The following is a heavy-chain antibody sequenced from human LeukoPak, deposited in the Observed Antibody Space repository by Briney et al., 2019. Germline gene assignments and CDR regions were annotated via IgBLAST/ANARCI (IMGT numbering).Heavy chain of an antibody. CDR1: GFTFSSYA. V-gene: IGHV3-23*01. D-gene: IGHD3-22*01. CDR3: AKGSYYYDSADYFDY. J-gene: IGHJ4*02. CDR2: LSGSGGNT. Sequence: GGSLRLSCAASGFTFSSYAMSWVRQAPGKGLEWVSTLSGSGGNTYYADSVKGRVTISRDNSKNTLYLQMNSLRAEDTAVYHCAKGSYYYDSADYFDYWAREPWSPSP.